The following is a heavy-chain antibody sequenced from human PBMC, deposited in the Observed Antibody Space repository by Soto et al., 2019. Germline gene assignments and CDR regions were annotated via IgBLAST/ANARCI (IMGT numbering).Heavy chain of an antibody. J-gene: IGHJ4*02. CDR3: AREIGVGPAGFDY. CDR1: GFTFSSYE. CDR2: ISSGGSSI. Sequence: PGGSLRLSCAASGFTFSSYEMNWVRQAPGKGLEWVSHISSGGSSIYYADSVKGRFTISRDNAKNSVYLQMNSLRAEDTAVYYCAREIGVGPAGFDYWGQGTMVTVS. D-gene: IGHD2-2*01. V-gene: IGHV3-48*03.